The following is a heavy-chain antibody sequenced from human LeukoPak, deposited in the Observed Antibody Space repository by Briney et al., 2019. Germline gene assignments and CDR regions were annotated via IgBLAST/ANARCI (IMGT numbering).Heavy chain of an antibody. J-gene: IGHJ4*02. CDR3: ATETNGRHYDY. CDR1: GFTFSSYG. CDR2: IWYDGSNK. V-gene: IGHV3-33*03. D-gene: IGHD1-14*01. Sequence: GGSLRLSCAASGFTFSSYGMHWVRQAPGKGLEWVAVIWYDGSNKYYADSVKGRFTISRDNANNFLYLQMDSLRAEDTAVYYCATETNGRHYDYWGQGTLLTVSS.